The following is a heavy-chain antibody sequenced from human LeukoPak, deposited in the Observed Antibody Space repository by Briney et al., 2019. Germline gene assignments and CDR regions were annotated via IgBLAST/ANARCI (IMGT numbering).Heavy chain of an antibody. Sequence: GGSLRLSCAASGFTFSIYAMSWVRQAPGKGLEWGSAIGGSGQNTNYADSVKGRFTISRDNSRNTLYLDTNILRAEDTAVYYCAKTVTTQAYYWYFDLWGRGTLVTVSS. V-gene: IGHV3-23*01. CDR3: AKTVTTQAYYWYFDL. CDR2: IGGSGQNT. J-gene: IGHJ2*01. CDR1: GFTFSIYA. D-gene: IGHD4-17*01.